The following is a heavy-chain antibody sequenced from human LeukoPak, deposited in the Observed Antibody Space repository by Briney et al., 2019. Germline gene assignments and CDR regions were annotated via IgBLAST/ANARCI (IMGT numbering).Heavy chain of an antibody. CDR2: IYPGDSDT. CDR1: GYSFTSYW. J-gene: IGHJ4*02. Sequence: GESLKISCEGSGYSFTSYWIGWVRQMPGKGLEWMGIIYPGDSDTRYSPSFQGQVTISADKSISTAYLQWSSLKASDTAMYYCARLVSYNWNRPSYFDYWGQGTLVTVSS. CDR3: ARLVSYNWNRPSYFDY. V-gene: IGHV5-51*01. D-gene: IGHD1-20*01.